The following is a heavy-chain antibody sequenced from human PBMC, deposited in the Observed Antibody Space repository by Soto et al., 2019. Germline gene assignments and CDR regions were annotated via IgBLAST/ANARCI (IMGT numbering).Heavy chain of an antibody. CDR1: GFTFSSYS. D-gene: IGHD3-10*01. CDR2: ISSSSSYI. V-gene: IGHV3-21*01. CDR3: ARDKGNTMVRGPTHFDY. Sequence: GGSLRLSCAASGFTFSSYSMNWGRQAPGKGLEWVSSISSSSSYIYYADSVKGRFTISRDNAKNSLYLQMNSLRAEDTAVYYCARDKGNTMVRGPTHFDYWGQGTLVTVSS. J-gene: IGHJ4*02.